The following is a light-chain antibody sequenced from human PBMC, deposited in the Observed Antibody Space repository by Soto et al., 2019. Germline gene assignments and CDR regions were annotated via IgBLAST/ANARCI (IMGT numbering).Light chain of an antibody. J-gene: IGLJ3*02. V-gene: IGLV2-14*01. CDR2: EVN. Sequence: QSALTQPASVSGSPGQSITISCTGTSSDVGGYNYVSWYQQHPGKAPKLMIYEVNNRPSGVSNRFSGSKLGNTASLTISGLQAEDEADYYCSSYTSRSTLGVFGGGTKVTVL. CDR3: SSYTSRSTLGV. CDR1: SSDVGGYNY.